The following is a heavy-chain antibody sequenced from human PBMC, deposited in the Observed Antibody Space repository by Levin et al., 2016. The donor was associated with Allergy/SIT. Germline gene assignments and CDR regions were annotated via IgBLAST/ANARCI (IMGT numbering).Heavy chain of an antibody. V-gene: IGHV1-3*01. Sequence: ASVKVSCKASGYTFTSYAMHWVRQAPGQRLEWMGWINAGNGNTKYSQKFQGRVTITRDTSASTAYMELSSLRSEDTAVYYCARDRCSSTSCYIDYWGQGTLVTVSS. CDR1: GYTFTSYA. D-gene: IGHD2-2*01. CDR2: INAGNGNT. J-gene: IGHJ4*02. CDR3: ARDRCSSTSCYIDY.